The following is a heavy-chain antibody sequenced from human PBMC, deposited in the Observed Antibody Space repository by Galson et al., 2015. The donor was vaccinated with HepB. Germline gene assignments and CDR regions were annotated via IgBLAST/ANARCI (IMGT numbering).Heavy chain of an antibody. V-gene: IGHV5-51*01. CDR1: GYSFTNYW. J-gene: IGHJ4*02. D-gene: IGHD5-18*01. CDR3: ARVGRQDPAMVTVDY. Sequence: QSGAEVKKPGESLKISCKGSGYSFTNYWIGWVRQMPGKGLEWMGIIYPGDSDTRYSPSFQGQVTISADKSISTVYLQWSSLKASDTAMYYCARVGRQDPAMVTVDYWGQGTLVTVSS. CDR2: IYPGDSDT.